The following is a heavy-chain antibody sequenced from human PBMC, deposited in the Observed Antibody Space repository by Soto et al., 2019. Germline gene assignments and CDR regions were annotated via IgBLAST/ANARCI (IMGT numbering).Heavy chain of an antibody. Sequence: QVQLVESGGGVVQPGRSLRLSCAASGFTFSSYGMHWVRQAPGKGLEWVAVISYDGSNKYYADSVKGRFTISRDNSKNTLSLQMKNLTAAETVVYYRAKATRDSSGRRWLTFTAFDIWGQATMVIASA. CDR1: GFTFSSYG. D-gene: IGHD2-15*01. J-gene: IGHJ3*02. CDR3: AKATRDSSGRRWLTFTAFDI. CDR2: ISYDGSNK. V-gene: IGHV3-30*18.